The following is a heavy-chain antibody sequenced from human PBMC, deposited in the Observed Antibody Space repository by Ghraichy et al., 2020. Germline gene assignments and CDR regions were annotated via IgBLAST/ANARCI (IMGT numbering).Heavy chain of an antibody. CDR3: AREGDRGKFDP. Sequence: GGSLRLSCAASGFTVSSNYMWVRQAPGRGLEWVSIIYSDGSTYYADSVKGRFTISRDNSKNTLYLQMNSLRAEDTAVYYCAREGDRGKFDPWGQGTLVTVSS. J-gene: IGHJ5*02. CDR1: GFTVSSNY. D-gene: IGHD3-16*01. V-gene: IGHV3-53*01. CDR2: IYSDGST.